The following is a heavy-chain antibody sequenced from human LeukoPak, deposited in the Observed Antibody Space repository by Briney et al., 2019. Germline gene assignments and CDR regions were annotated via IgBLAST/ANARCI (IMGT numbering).Heavy chain of an antibody. CDR1: GFTFSSYE. Sequence: PGGSLRLSCAASGFTFSSYEMNWVRQAPGKGLEWIGFIYYSGSTHYNPSLKSRVTISVDTSKNQFSLKLSSVTAADTAVYYCARTEESGYSYRYFGYYYYMDVWGKGTTVTVSS. CDR3: ARTEESGYSYRYFGYYYYMDV. D-gene: IGHD5-18*01. V-gene: IGHV4-59*01. J-gene: IGHJ6*03. CDR2: IYYSGST.